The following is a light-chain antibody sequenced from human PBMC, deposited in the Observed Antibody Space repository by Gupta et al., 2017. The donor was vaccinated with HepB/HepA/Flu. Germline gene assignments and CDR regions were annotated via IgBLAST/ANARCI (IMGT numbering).Light chain of an antibody. V-gene: IGLV3-25*03. CDR3: QSADSSGTYWV. CDR1: ALPKQY. J-gene: IGLJ3*02. CDR2: KDS. Sequence: SYELTQPPSVSVSPGQTARITCPGEALPKQYAYWYQQKPGQAPVLVIYKDSERPSGIPERFSGSSSGTTVTLTISGVQAEDEADYYCQSADSSGTYWVFGGGTKLTVL.